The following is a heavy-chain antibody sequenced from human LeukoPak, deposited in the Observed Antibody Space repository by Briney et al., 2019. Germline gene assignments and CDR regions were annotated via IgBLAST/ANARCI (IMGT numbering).Heavy chain of an antibody. CDR3: ATDPPYGGYYYYYYMDV. CDR2: ISGSGATT. CDR1: GLTFSTYA. Sequence: GGSLRFSCSPSGLTFSTYAMSWVRQAPGKGLAWVSSISGSGATTYYADSVKGRFTISRDNSKNTLYLQMNSLRGEDTAVHYCATDPPYGGYYYYYYMDVWGKGTTVTVS. J-gene: IGHJ6*03. V-gene: IGHV3-23*01. D-gene: IGHD4/OR15-4a*01.